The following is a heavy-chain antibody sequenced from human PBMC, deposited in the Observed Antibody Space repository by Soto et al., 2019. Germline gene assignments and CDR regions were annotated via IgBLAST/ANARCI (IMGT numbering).Heavy chain of an antibody. CDR2: IIPVLGTT. J-gene: IGHJ4*02. D-gene: IGHD2-2*02. Sequence: QVQLVQSGAEVRKPGSSVKVSCTASRDTFNDYAITWVRQAPGQGLEWMGGIIPVLGTTKYAQKFQGRVTMTADESTSTAYMERNSLTSEDRAVYYCAAGGSNGYIRWGQGTQVSVSS. V-gene: IGHV1-69*01. CDR3: AAGGSNGYIR. CDR1: RDTFNDYA.